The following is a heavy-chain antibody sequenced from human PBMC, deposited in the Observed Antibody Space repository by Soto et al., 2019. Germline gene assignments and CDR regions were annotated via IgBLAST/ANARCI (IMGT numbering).Heavy chain of an antibody. D-gene: IGHD3-22*01. CDR3: AGLLYYYDSSGYYDWFDP. V-gene: IGHV4-59*01. J-gene: IGHJ5*02. CDR2: IYYSGST. CDR1: GVSSSSYY. Sequence: ETLCLSCPVSGVSSSSYYWSWIRQPPGKGLEWIGYIYYSGSTNYNPSLKSRVTISVDTSKNQFSLKLSSVTAADTAVYYCAGLLYYYDSSGYYDWFDPWGQGTLVTVYS.